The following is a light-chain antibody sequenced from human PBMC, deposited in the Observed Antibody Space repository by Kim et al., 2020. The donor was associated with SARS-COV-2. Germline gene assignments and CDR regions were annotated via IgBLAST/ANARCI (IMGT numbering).Light chain of an antibody. CDR3: QSYDSSNVV. CDR2: EDN. CDR1: SGSIASND. V-gene: IGLV6-57*03. Sequence: RTVTISCTRGSGSIASNDVQWYQQRPGSAPTNVIYEDNQRPSGIPDRFSGSIDSSSNSASLSISGLKTEDEADYYCQSYDSSNVVFGGGTQLTVL. J-gene: IGLJ2*01.